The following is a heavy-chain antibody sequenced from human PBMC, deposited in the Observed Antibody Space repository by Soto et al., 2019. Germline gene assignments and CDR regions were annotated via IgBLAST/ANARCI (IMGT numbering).Heavy chain of an antibody. CDR3: ARGGKAAADTRIWFDP. J-gene: IGHJ5*02. CDR1: GGSFSGYY. Sequence: QVQLQQWGAGLLKPSETLSLTCAVYGGSFSGYYWSWIRQPPGKGLEWIGEINHSGSTNYNPSLKRRVTISVDTSKNQFSLKLSSVTAADTAVYYCARGGKAAADTRIWFDPWGQGTLVTVSS. D-gene: IGHD6-13*01. V-gene: IGHV4-34*01. CDR2: INHSGST.